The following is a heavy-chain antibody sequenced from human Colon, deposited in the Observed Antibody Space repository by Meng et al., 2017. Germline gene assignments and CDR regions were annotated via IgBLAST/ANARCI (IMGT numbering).Heavy chain of an antibody. CDR2: ISSNNPYI. J-gene: IGHJ6*02. D-gene: IGHD1/OR15-1a*01. CDR3: ARPRAGGWTNQGMDV. V-gene: IGHV3-21*04. CDR1: GFTVSSNY. Sequence: GGSLRLSCAASGFTVSSNYMSWVRQAPGKGLEWVSSISSNNPYIYYADSVKGRFTLSRDNDKNSVYLQMNSLRDEDTAVYYCARPRAGGWTNQGMDVWGQGTTVTVSS.